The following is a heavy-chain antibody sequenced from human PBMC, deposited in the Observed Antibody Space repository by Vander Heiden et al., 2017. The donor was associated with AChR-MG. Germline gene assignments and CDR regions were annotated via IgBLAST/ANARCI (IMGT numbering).Heavy chain of an antibody. CDR3: ASGIGVAGYYYDAFDV. CDR1: GYSFTTYW. J-gene: IGHJ3*01. D-gene: IGHD6-19*01. V-gene: IGHV5-51*01. Sequence: EVQLVQSGAEVKKPGESLKISCKGSGYSFTTYWIGWVRQMPGKGLEWMGIVYPGDSDTRYSPSFQGQVTISADKSINTAYLQWSSLKASDTAMYYCASGIGVAGYYYDAFDVWGQGTMVTVSS. CDR2: VYPGDSDT.